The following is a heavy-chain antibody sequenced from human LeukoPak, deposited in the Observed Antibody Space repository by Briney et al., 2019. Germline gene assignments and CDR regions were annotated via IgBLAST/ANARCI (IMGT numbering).Heavy chain of an antibody. CDR2: INPNSGAT. J-gene: IGHJ4*02. D-gene: IGHD2-2*01. CDR1: VYTFIPYY. V-gene: IGHV1-2*02. Sequence: ASVKVSCTPSVYTFIPYYIHWVRQTPGLGFEWMGFINPNSGATKSAQKFQGRVTMTRDTSISTAYLDLSRLTSDDTALYYCARSHCTTTNCYSHFDYWGQGTLLTVSS. CDR3: ARSHCTTTNCYSHFDY.